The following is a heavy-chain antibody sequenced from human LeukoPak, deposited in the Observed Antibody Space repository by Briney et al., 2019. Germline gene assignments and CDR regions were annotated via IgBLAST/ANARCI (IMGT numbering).Heavy chain of an antibody. CDR3: ARYCSGGNCYNWFDP. V-gene: IGHV4-59*11. CDR1: GGSIGSHY. J-gene: IGHJ5*02. Sequence: SETLSLTCTVSGGSIGSHYWSWIRQSPGKGLEWIGFMYNSGSTKYNPSLQSRVTISVDTSKNQFSLKLSSVIAADTAVYYCARYCSGGNCYNWFDPWGQGTLVTVSS. D-gene: IGHD2-15*01. CDR2: MYNSGST.